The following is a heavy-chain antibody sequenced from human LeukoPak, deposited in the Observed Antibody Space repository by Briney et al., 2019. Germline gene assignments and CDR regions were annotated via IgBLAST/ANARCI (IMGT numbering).Heavy chain of an antibody. CDR2: INHSGST. CDR3: ARGLWFGELLL. Sequence: PSETLSLTCAVYGGSFSGYYWSWIRQPPGKGLEWIGEINHSGSTNYNPSLKSRVTISVDTSKNQFSLKLSSVTAADTAVYYCARGLWFGELLLWGQGTLVTVSS. J-gene: IGHJ4*02. CDR1: GGSFSGYY. D-gene: IGHD3-10*01. V-gene: IGHV4-34*01.